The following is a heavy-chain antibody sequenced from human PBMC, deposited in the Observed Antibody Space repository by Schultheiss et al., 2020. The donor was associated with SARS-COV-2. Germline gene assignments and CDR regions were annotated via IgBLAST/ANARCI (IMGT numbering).Heavy chain of an antibody. J-gene: IGHJ4*02. V-gene: IGHV1-69*13. CDR2: IIPIFGTA. CDR1: GGTFSSYA. D-gene: IGHD4-17*01. CDR3: ARIKGALDYGDYALGY. Sequence: SVKVSCKASGGTFSSYAISWVRQAPGQGLEWMGGIIPIFGTANYAQKFQGRVTITADESTSTAYMELSSLRSDDTAVYYCARIKGALDYGDYALGYWGQGTLVTVSS.